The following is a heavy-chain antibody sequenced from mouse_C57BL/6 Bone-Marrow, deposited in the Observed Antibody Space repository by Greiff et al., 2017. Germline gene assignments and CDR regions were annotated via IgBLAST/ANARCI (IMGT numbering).Heavy chain of an antibody. J-gene: IGHJ2*01. V-gene: IGHV5-4*01. CDR2: ISDGGSYT. CDR1: GFTFSSYA. Sequence: EVKLVESGGGLVKPGGSLKLSCAASGFTFSSYAMSWVRQTPEKRLEWVATISDGGSYTYYPDNVKGRFTISRDNAKNNMYLQMSHLKSEDTAMYYYARDGSSSDYWGQGTTLTVSS. D-gene: IGHD1-1*01. CDR3: ARDGSSSDY.